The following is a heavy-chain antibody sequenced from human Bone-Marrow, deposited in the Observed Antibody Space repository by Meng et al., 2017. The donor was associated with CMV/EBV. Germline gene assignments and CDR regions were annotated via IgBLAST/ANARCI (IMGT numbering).Heavy chain of an antibody. CDR2: IRKKVNSYTT. V-gene: IGHV3-72*01. J-gene: IGHJ4*02. CDR1: GVTFSDHY. D-gene: IGHD3-10*01. Sequence: ASGVTFSDHYMDWVRQAPGKGLEWVGRIRKKVNSYTTEYAASVEGRFIISRDDSRNSLYLQMNSLKTEDTAVYYCVRRRGSGLTDYWGQGTLVTVSS. CDR3: VRRRGSGLTDY.